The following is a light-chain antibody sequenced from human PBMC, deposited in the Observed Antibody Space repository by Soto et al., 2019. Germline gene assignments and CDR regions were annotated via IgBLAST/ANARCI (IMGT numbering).Light chain of an antibody. CDR2: SNN. CDR3: AAWDDSLSAHYV. Sequence: QSVLTQPPSASGNPGQRVTISCSGSSSNIGSNYVYWYQQLPGTAPKLLIYSNNQRPSGVPDRFSGSKSGTSASLAISGLRSEDEADYYCAAWDDSLSAHYVFGTGTKVTVL. V-gene: IGLV1-47*02. CDR1: SSNIGSNY. J-gene: IGLJ1*01.